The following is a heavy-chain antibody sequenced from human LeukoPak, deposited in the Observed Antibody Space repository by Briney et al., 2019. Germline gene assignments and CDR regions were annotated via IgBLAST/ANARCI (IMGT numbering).Heavy chain of an antibody. Sequence: GASVKVSCKASGGTFSSYAISWVRQAPGQGLEWMGGIIPIFGTANYAQKFQGRVTITADESTSTAYMELSSLRSEDTAVYYCARAGGYCSSTSCLNWFDPWGQGTLVTVSS. CDR3: ARAGGYCSSTSCLNWFDP. CDR1: GGTFSSYA. D-gene: IGHD2-2*01. V-gene: IGHV1-69*13. CDR2: IIPIFGTA. J-gene: IGHJ5*02.